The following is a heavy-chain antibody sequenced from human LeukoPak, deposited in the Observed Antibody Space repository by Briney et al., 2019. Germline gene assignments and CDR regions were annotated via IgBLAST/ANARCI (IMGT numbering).Heavy chain of an antibody. Sequence: SVKVSCKASGGTFSSYAISWVRQAPGQGLEWMGGIIPIFGTANYAQKFQGRVTITADKSTSTAYMELSSLRSEDTAVYYCARHHSSGWYYFDYWGQGTLVTVSS. CDR3: ARHHSSGWYYFDY. J-gene: IGHJ4*02. D-gene: IGHD6-19*01. CDR1: GGTFSSYA. V-gene: IGHV1-69*06. CDR2: IIPIFGTA.